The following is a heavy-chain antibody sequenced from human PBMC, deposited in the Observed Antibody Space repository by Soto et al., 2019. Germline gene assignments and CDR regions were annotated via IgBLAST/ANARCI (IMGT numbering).Heavy chain of an antibody. CDR3: VKDFPRRDYDFWSGPDY. CDR2: ISSNGGST. Sequence: RSGGSLRLSCSASGFTFSRYAMHWVRQAPGKGLEYVSAISSNGGSTYYADSVKGRFTISRDNSKNTLYLQMSSLRAEDTAVYYCVKDFPRRDYDFWSGPDYWGQGTLVTVSS. J-gene: IGHJ4*02. D-gene: IGHD3-3*01. CDR1: GFTFSRYA. V-gene: IGHV3-64D*08.